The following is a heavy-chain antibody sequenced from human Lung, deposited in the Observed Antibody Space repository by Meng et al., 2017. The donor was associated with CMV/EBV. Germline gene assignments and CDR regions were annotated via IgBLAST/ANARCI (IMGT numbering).Heavy chain of an antibody. CDR2: IYYSGST. CDR3: ARDQYSSSSPFDY. CDR1: CGPLGCCSSH. D-gene: IGHD6-6*01. V-gene: IGHV4-39*07. J-gene: IGHJ4*02. Sequence: SDTLSPTATVSCGPLGCCSSHWCWIPHPPGKGLEWIGSIYYSGSTSYNPSLKSRVTISVDTSKNQFSLKLSSVTAADTAVYYCARDQYSSSSPFDYWGQGTLVTVSS.